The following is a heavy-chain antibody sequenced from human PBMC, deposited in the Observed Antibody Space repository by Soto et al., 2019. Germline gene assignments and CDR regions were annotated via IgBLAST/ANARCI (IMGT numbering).Heavy chain of an antibody. J-gene: IGHJ5*02. CDR1: GGSFSRYY. CDR2: INYSGST. V-gene: IGHV4-34*01. Sequence: PSETLSLTCDVYGGSFSRYYWNWIRQPPGKGLEWLGDINYSGSTNYNPSLESRVTISLDTSKTQFSLKLTSVTAADTAVYYCARGEERQVGTWFDPWGQGTLVTVSS. D-gene: IGHD1-1*01. CDR3: ARGEERQVGTWFDP.